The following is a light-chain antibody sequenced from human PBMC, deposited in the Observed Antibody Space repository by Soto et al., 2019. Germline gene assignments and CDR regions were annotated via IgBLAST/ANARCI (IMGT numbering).Light chain of an antibody. CDR1: SSDVGAYNF. Sequence: QSALTQPRSVSGSPGQSVTISCTGTSSDVGAYNFVSWYQHNPGKAPKLMIFDVSARPSGVPDRFSGSKSANTASLTISGLQTEDEADYYCCSYTSSRAYVFGIGTKLTVL. CDR2: DVS. CDR3: CSYTSSRAYV. J-gene: IGLJ1*01. V-gene: IGLV2-11*01.